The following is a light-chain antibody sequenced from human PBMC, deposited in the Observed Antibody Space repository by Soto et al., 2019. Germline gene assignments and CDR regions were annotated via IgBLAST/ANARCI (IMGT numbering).Light chain of an antibody. CDR3: QHSGRLLRT. J-gene: IGKJ1*01. CDR2: DTS. Sequence: VWRLSQDTLCLAQGKSAALGGRGSQSVPNSRLAWYQQKPGQAPSLVISDTSIRATGIPDRFSGSGSGTDTTYTFGRLEPADFAVYYCQHSGRLLRTFGQGTKVDIK. CDR1: QSVPNSR. V-gene: IGKV3-20*01.